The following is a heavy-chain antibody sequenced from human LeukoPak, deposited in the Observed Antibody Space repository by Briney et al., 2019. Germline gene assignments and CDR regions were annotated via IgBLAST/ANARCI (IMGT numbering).Heavy chain of an antibody. D-gene: IGHD6-19*01. J-gene: IGHJ5*02. V-gene: IGHV1-2*06. Sequence: ASVKVSCKASGYTFTAYYMHWVRQAPGQGLEWMGRINPNSGGTNYAQKFQGRVTMTRDTSISTAYMELSRLRSDDTAVYYCARDQARWFSSGWLNWFDPWGQGTLVTVPS. CDR1: GYTFTAYY. CDR3: ARDQARWFSSGWLNWFDP. CDR2: INPNSGGT.